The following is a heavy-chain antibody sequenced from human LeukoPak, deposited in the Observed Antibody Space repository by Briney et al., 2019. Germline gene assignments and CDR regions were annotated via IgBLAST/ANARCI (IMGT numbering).Heavy chain of an antibody. CDR3: ALGLRYCSSTSCYPYAFDI. D-gene: IGHD2-2*01. CDR2: ISYDGSNK. CDR1: GFTFSSYA. J-gene: IGHJ3*02. V-gene: IGHV3-30-3*01. Sequence: GGSLRLSCAASGFTFSSYAMHWVRQAPGKGLEWVAVISYDGSNKYYADSVKGRFTISRDNSKNTLYLQMNSLRAEDTAVYYCALGLRYCSSTSCYPYAFDIWGQGTMVTVSS.